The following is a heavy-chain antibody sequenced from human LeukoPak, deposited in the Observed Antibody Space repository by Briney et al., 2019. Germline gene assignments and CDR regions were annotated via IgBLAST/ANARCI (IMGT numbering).Heavy chain of an antibody. Sequence: SETLSLTCTVSGGSISSGDYYWSWIRQPPGKGLEWIGYIYYSGSTSYNPSLKSRLTISVDTSKNQFSLKLSSVTAADTAVYYCALFPGEGDPFDIWGQGTMVTVSS. CDR1: GGSISSGDYY. J-gene: IGHJ3*02. V-gene: IGHV4-30-4*01. CDR2: IYYSGST. CDR3: ALFPGEGDPFDI. D-gene: IGHD3-16*01.